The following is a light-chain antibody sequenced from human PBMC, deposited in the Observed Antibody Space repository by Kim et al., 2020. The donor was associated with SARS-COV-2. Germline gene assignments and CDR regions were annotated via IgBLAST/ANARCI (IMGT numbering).Light chain of an antibody. CDR3: QQYDPYSQT. CDR2: DAY. V-gene: IGKV1-5*01. J-gene: IGKJ1*01. CDR1: QNINGW. Sequence: DIQMTQFPSTLSASVGDRVTITCRASQNINGWLAWYQQKPGKAPKLLIFDAYTLESGVPSRFSGSGSGTEFTLTISSLQPDDSATYSCQQYDPYSQTFGPGTKVDIK.